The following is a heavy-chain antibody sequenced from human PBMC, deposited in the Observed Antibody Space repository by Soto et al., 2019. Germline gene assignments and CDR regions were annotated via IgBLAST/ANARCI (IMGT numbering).Heavy chain of an antibody. V-gene: IGHV3-23*01. CDR2: IAVNADTI. J-gene: IGHJ5*01. D-gene: IGHD2-21*02. Sequence: EVHLLESGGGLVQPGGSLRLSCAVSGFTFSSYAMTWLRQTPGKGLEWVSSIAVNADTIHYADSVKGRFTISRDNSKSTLFLQMNSLRVEDTAVYHCARVGRSDSWDMWFDSWGQGTRVTVSS. CDR3: ARVGRSDSWDMWFDS. CDR1: GFTFSSYA.